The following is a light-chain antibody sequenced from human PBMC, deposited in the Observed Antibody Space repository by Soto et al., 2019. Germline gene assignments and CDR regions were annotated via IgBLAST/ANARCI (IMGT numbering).Light chain of an antibody. CDR2: DAS. Sequence: IQMTQSPSTLSASVGDRVTITCRASQSISSWLAWYQQKPGKAPKLLIYDASSLESGVPSRFSGSGSGTEFTLTISSLQPDDFATYYCKQYNSYYTFGQGTRLEIK. V-gene: IGKV1-5*01. J-gene: IGKJ5*01. CDR1: QSISSW. CDR3: KQYNSYYT.